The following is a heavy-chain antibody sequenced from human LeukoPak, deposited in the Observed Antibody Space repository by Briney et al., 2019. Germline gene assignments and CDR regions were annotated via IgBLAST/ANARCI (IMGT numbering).Heavy chain of an antibody. V-gene: IGHV3-30-3*01. Sequence: GGSLRLSCAASGFTFSSYAMHWVRQAPGKGLEWVAVISYDGSNKYYADSVKGRFTISRDNSKNTLYLQMNSLRAEDTAVYYCARTPGDRGYNLTPHFDLWGRGTLVTVSS. CDR1: GFTFSSYA. CDR2: ISYDGSNK. D-gene: IGHD5-24*01. CDR3: ARTPGDRGYNLTPHFDL. J-gene: IGHJ2*01.